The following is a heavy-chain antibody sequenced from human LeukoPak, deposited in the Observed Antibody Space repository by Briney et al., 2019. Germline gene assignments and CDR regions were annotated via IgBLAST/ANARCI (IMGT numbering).Heavy chain of an antibody. V-gene: IGHV5-51*01. CDR3: ARRARTGSQYYFDY. D-gene: IGHD1-26*01. Sequence: GESLKISCRGSGYSFTNYWIGWVRQMAGKGLEWMGIIYPRHSDTRYSPSFQGQVTISADKSISTAYLQWSSLKASDTAMYYCARRARTGSQYYFDYWGQGTLVTVSS. J-gene: IGHJ4*02. CDR1: GYSFTNYW. CDR2: IYPRHSDT.